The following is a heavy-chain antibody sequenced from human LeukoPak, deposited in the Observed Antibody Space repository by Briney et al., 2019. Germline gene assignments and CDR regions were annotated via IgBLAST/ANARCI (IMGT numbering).Heavy chain of an antibody. CDR1: GFTFEDYG. CDR2: VDKSGGVT. CDR3: TRRAARWQFDL. Sequence: GGSLRLSCAVSGFTFEDYGMSWVRQVPGKGLEWVSGVDKSGGVTDYVDSVKGRFTISRDNAKNSLYLQMSSLRAEDTALYYCTRRAARWQFDLWGRGTLLTVSS. D-gene: IGHD5-24*01. J-gene: IGHJ2*01. V-gene: IGHV3-20*04.